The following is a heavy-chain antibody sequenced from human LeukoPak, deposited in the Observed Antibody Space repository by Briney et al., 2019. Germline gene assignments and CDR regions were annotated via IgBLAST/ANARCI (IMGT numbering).Heavy chain of an antibody. CDR1: GFTFSSYS. V-gene: IGHV3-48*02. CDR3: ARDGGFGFLAAFDI. J-gene: IGHJ3*02. CDR2: ISGSGSVS. D-gene: IGHD3-10*01. Sequence: PGGSLRLSCAASGFTFSSYSMNWVRQAPGKGLEWISYISGSGSVSYYEDSVKGRFTISRDNAKNSLYLQMNSLRDEDTALYYCARDGGFGFLAAFDIWGQGTMVTVSP.